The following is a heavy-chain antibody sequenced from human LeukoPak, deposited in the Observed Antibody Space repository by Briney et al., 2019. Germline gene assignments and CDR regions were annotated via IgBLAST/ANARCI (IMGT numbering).Heavy chain of an antibody. J-gene: IGHJ4*02. CDR1: GGSFSGYY. D-gene: IGHD2-2*01. V-gene: IGHV4-34*01. CDR3: ARGPPDIVVVPAADDGVGDYYFDY. CDR2: INHSGGT. Sequence: SETLSLTCAVYGGSFSGYYWSWIRQPPGKGLEWIGEINHSGGTNYNPSLKSRVTISVDTSKNQFSLKLSSVTAADTAVYYCARGPPDIVVVPAADDGVGDYYFDYWGQGTLVTVSS.